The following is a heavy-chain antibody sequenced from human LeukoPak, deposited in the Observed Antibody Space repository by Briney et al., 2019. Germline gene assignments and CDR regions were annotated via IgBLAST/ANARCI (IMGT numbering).Heavy chain of an antibody. D-gene: IGHD3-22*01. CDR3: AKGGTDSSGYSKLVY. V-gene: IGHV3-21*04. J-gene: IGHJ4*02. CDR1: GFTFSSYG. Sequence: GGSLRLSCAASGFTFSSYGMHWVRQAPGKGLEWVSSISSSSSYIYYADSVKGRFTISRDNAKNSLYLQMNSLRAEDTAVYYCAKGGTDSSGYSKLVYWGQGTLVTVSS. CDR2: ISSSSSYI.